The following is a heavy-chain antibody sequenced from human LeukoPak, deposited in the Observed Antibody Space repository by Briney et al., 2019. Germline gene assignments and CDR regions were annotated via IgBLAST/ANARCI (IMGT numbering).Heavy chain of an antibody. J-gene: IGHJ3*02. Sequence: SVKVSCKASGGTFSSYAISWVRQAPGQGLEWMGGIIPIFGTANYAQKFQGRATITADESTSTAYMELSSLRSEDTAVYYCARHFSGSPPYFDIWGQGTMVTVSS. CDR3: ARHFSGSPPYFDI. D-gene: IGHD3-22*01. V-gene: IGHV1-69*13. CDR2: IIPIFGTA. CDR1: GGTFSSYA.